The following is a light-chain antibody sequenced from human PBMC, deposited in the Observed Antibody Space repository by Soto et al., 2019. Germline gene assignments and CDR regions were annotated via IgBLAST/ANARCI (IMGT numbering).Light chain of an antibody. Sequence: VMTQSPLSLPVTPGEPASISCRSSQSLLHSNGYNYLDWYLQKPGQSPQLLIYLGFNRASGVPDRFSGSGSGTDFILKISRVEAEDVGVYYCMQALQTPLTFGGGTKVEIK. J-gene: IGKJ4*01. CDR3: MQALQTPLT. CDR1: QSLLHSNGYNY. CDR2: LGF. V-gene: IGKV2-28*01.